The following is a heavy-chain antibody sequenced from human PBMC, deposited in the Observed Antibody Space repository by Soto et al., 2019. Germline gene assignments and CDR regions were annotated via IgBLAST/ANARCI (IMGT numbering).Heavy chain of an antibody. CDR2: IYWDDDK. CDR3: XXXXXXXXXXXXXXFDF. V-gene: IGHV2-5*02. J-gene: IGHJ4*02. CDR1: GFSLSSSGVG. Sequence: QITLKESGPTRVKPTQTLTXXXXXXGFSLSSSGVGVGWIRQPPGKALEQLALIYWDDDKRYSPSLKSRLTITKDTSKNQVVLTMTNMDPVDTATYXXXXXXXXXXXXXXXXFDFWGQGALVTVSS.